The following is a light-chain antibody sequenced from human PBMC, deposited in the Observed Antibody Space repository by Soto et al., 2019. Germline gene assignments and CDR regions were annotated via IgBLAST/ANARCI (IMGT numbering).Light chain of an antibody. V-gene: IGKV1-9*01. Sequence: DIQLTQSPSFLSASVGDRVTITCRASQGISSYLAWYQQKPGKAPKLLIYAASILQSGVPSRFSGSGSGTEFNLTISSLQPEDFATYYCQQLNNYPLTFGGGTKVEIK. J-gene: IGKJ4*01. CDR1: QGISSY. CDR2: AAS. CDR3: QQLNNYPLT.